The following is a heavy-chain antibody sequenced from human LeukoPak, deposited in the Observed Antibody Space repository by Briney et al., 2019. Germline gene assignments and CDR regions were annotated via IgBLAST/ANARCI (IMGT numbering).Heavy chain of an antibody. CDR2: ITHNGGTQ. J-gene: IGHJ4*02. CDR1: GFTFGNYA. Sequence: PGTSLRLSCEASGFTFGNYAIHWVRQVPVEGLEWVAIITHNGGTQYYADSVKGRFTISRDNSQSTVFLQMNSLRPEDTAVYYCARDAQSGAFSDFDYWGQGTLVTVSS. D-gene: IGHD1-26*01. V-gene: IGHV3-30-3*01. CDR3: ARDAQSGAFSDFDY.